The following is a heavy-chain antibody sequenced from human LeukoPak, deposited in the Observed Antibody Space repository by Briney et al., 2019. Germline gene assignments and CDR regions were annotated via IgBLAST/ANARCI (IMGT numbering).Heavy chain of an antibody. CDR2: ISGSGEST. Sequence: GGALRLSCAASGFTFSSFAMSWVRQAPGKGLEWVSSISGSGESTYYADYVKGRFTVSRDNSKNTVNLQLNSLRAEDTAVYYCAKDAIGQYRPYYFDCWGQGTLVTVSS. CDR1: GFTFSSFA. J-gene: IGHJ4*02. D-gene: IGHD3-16*02. V-gene: IGHV3-23*01. CDR3: AKDAIGQYRPYYFDC.